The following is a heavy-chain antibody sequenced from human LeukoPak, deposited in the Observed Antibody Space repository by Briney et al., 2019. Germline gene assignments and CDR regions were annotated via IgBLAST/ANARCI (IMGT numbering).Heavy chain of an antibody. CDR2: ISGSGTNT. CDR1: GFTFRSYA. V-gene: IGHV3-23*01. CDR3: AKGSVPIISSSYFDY. Sequence: GGSLRLSCAASGFTFRSYAMNWVRQAPGRGLEWVSVISGSGTNTYYANSVKGRFTISRDNSKNTLFLQMHSLRAEDTAVYYCAKGSVPIISSSYFDYWGQGTLVTVSS. J-gene: IGHJ4*02. D-gene: IGHD6-13*01.